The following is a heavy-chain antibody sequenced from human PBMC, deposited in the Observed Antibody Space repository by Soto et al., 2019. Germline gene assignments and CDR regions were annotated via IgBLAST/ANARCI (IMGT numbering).Heavy chain of an antibody. CDR1: GFTFDRYG. J-gene: IGHJ5*02. V-gene: IGHV3-33*01. Sequence: GGSLRLSCAASGFTFDRYGMHWVRQAPGKGLEWVAVIWSDGSTEYYADSVKGRFTISRDNSKNTMYLQMNSLRGEDTCVYYCARGRIPSAIFDWFDPWGQGTLVTVSS. D-gene: IGHD2-2*01. CDR3: ARGRIPSAIFDWFDP. CDR2: IWSDGSTE.